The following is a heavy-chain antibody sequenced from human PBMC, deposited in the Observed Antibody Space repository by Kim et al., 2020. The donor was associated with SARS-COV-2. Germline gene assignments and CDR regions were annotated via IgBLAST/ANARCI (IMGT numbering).Heavy chain of an antibody. D-gene: IGHD6-19*01. Sequence: GGSLRLSCAASGFTVSGYDMHWFRQATGKGLEWVSGISIAGDTYYAASVKGRFTIYREKARNSLYLQMTSLRAGDTAVYYCARARHISGWKRAWFDPWGQGTLVTVSS. CDR1: GFTVSGYD. CDR3: ARARHISGWKRAWFDP. V-gene: IGHV3-13*01. CDR2: ISIAGDT. J-gene: IGHJ5*02.